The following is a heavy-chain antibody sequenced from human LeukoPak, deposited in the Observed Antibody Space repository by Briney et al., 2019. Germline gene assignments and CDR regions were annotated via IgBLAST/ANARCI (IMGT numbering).Heavy chain of an antibody. CDR2: IIPIFGTA. CDR1: GGTFSSYA. J-gene: IGHJ4*02. Sequence: SVKVPCKASGGTFSSYAISWVRQAPGQGLEWMGRIIPIFGTADYAQKFQGRVTITADKSTSTAYMELSSLRSEDTAVYYCARALLWFGECLDYWGQGTLVTVSS. D-gene: IGHD3-10*01. V-gene: IGHV1-69*06. CDR3: ARALLWFGECLDY.